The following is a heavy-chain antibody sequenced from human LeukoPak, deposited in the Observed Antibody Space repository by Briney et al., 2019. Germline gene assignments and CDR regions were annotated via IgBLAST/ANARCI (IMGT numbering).Heavy chain of an antibody. Sequence: GASVMVSCKVSGYTFTVTGYYIHWVRQAPGQGLEWMGWINPNSGGTSSAQKFQGRVTMTRDTSITTVYMEVSWLTSDDTAIYYCARADRLDGGPYLIGPWGQGTLVTVSS. V-gene: IGHV1-2*02. CDR2: INPNSGGT. CDR1: GYTFTVTGYY. CDR3: ARADRLDGGPYLIGP. D-gene: IGHD2-21*01. J-gene: IGHJ5*02.